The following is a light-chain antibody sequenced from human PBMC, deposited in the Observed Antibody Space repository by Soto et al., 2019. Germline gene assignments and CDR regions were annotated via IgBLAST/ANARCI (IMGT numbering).Light chain of an antibody. J-gene: IGKJ2*01. CDR3: QQYHSYPYT. V-gene: IGKV1-5*03. CDR2: KAS. CDR1: QNIRTS. Sequence: DIQMTQSPSSLSASVGDRVTITCRASQNIRTSLNWYQQRPGKAPKVQIYKASTLESGVPSRFSGSGSGTEFTLTITSLQSDDFATYYCQQYHSYPYTFGQGTKLEIK.